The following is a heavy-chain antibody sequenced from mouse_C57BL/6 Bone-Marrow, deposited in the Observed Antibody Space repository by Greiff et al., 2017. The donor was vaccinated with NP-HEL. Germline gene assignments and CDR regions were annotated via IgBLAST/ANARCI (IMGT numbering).Heavy chain of an antibody. CDR1: GYTFTSYW. Sequence: QVQLQQSGAELVKPGASVKVSCKASGYTFTSYWMHWVKQRPGQGLEWIGRIHPSDSDTNYNQKFKGKATLTEDKSSSTAYMQLSSLTSEDSAVYYCAIGRQLRLPFAYWGQGTLVTVSA. D-gene: IGHD3-2*02. J-gene: IGHJ3*01. CDR3: AIGRQLRLPFAY. V-gene: IGHV1-74*01. CDR2: IHPSDSDT.